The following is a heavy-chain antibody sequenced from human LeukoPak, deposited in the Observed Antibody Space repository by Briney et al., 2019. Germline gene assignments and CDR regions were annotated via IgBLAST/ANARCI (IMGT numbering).Heavy chain of an antibody. Sequence: PSETLSLTCAVYGGSFSGYYWSWICQPPGKGLEWIGEINHSGSTNYNPSLKSRVTISVDTSKNQFPLKLSSVTAADTAVYYCASLYSSSWYDYYYYGMDVWGQGTTVTVSS. CDR3: ASLYSSSWYDYYYYGMDV. J-gene: IGHJ6*02. CDR2: INHSGST. D-gene: IGHD6-13*01. CDR1: GGSFSGYY. V-gene: IGHV4-34*01.